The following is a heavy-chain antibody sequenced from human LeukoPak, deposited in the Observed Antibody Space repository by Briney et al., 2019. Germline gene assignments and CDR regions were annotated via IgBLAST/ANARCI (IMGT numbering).Heavy chain of an antibody. CDR1: GFTFSSYG. CDR3: AKSTTVTQRGYFDY. V-gene: IGHV3-30*18. CDR2: TSYDGSNK. J-gene: IGHJ4*02. D-gene: IGHD4-17*01. Sequence: PGGSLRLSCAASGFTFSSYGMHWVRQAPAKGLEWVAITSYDGSNKYYADSVKGRFTISRDNSKNTLYLQMNSLRAEDTAVYYCAKSTTVTQRGYFDYWGQGTLVTVSS.